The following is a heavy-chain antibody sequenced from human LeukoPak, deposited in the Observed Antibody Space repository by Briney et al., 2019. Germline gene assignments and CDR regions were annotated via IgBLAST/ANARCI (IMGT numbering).Heavy chain of an antibody. J-gene: IGHJ6*03. CDR1: GGSITNNY. CDR2: THDSGNS. V-gene: IGHV4-59*13. D-gene: IGHD3-16*01. CDR3: ARVVVGGTYYYYYYMDV. Sequence: SETLSLTCTVSGGSITNNYWAWIRQPPGKGLEGIGYTHDSGNSNYNPSLRSRVTISIDTSKNQFSLKLTSVTAADTAVYYCARVVVGGTYYYYYYMDVWGKGTTVTVSS.